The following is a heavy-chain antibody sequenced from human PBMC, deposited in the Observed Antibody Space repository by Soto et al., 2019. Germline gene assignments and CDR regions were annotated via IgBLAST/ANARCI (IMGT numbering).Heavy chain of an antibody. J-gene: IGHJ6*03. CDR2: ISSSSSYI. D-gene: IGHD2-15*01. V-gene: IGHV3-21*01. Sequence: GGSLRLSCAASGFTFSSYSMNWVRQAPGKGLEWVSSISSSSSYIYYADSVKGRFTISRDNAKNSLYLQMNSLRAEDTAVYYCAREGCSGGSCDSYYYYYYMDVWGKGT. CDR1: GFTFSSYS. CDR3: AREGCSGGSCDSYYYYYYMDV.